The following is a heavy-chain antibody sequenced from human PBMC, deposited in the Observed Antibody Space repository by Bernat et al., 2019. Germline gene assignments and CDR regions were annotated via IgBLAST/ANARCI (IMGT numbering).Heavy chain of an antibody. CDR2: ISSSGSTR. D-gene: IGHD2-15*01. V-gene: IGHV3-48*03. J-gene: IGHJ4*02. CDR3: ARDSLGYCSGGSCYSVY. CDR1: GFTFSSYE. Sequence: EVQLVESGGGLVQPGGSLRLSCAASGFTFSSYEMNWVRQAPGKGLEWVSYISSSGSTRYYAASVKGRFTISRDHAKNSLYLQMNSRRAEDTAVYYCARDSLGYCSGGSCYSVYWGQGTLVTVSS.